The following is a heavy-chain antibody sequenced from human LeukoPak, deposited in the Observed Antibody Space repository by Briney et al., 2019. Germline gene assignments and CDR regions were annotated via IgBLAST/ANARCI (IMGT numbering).Heavy chain of an antibody. J-gene: IGHJ4*02. CDR2: ISAYNGNT. V-gene: IGHV1-18*01. Sequence: ASVKVSCKASGYTFTSYGISWVRQAPGQGLEWMGWISAYNGNTNYAQKFQGRVTMTRDTSISTAYMELSRLRSDDTAVYYCARDSRLRYYDSSGYQGYWGQGTLVTVSS. D-gene: IGHD3-22*01. CDR1: GYTFTSYG. CDR3: ARDSRLRYYDSSGYQGY.